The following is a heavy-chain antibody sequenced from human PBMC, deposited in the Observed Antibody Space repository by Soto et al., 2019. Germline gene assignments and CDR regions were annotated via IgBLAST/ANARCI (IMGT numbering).Heavy chain of an antibody. CDR3: ARDLPRTSSKIPAAMSANFDYYYYMDV. CDR2: ISSSSSTI. D-gene: IGHD2-2*01. Sequence: GGSLRLSCAASGFTFSSYSMNWVRQAPGKGLEWVSYISSSSSTIYYADSVKGRFTISRDNAKNSLYLQMNSLRAEDTAVYYCARDLPRTSSKIPAAMSANFDYYYYMDVWGKGTTVTVSS. CDR1: GFTFSSYS. V-gene: IGHV3-48*01. J-gene: IGHJ6*03.